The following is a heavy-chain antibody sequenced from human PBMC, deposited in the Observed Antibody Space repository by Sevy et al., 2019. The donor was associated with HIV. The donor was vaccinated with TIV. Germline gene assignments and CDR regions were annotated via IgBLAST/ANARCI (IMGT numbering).Heavy chain of an antibody. CDR1: GYTLIQLA. D-gene: IGHD3-22*01. J-gene: IGHJ4*02. CDR3: ATTREYYSDNSGYLDY. Sequence: ASVKVSCKVSGYTLIQLAMHWVRQTPGKGLEWMGRFDPEDGTTIYAQKFQGRVTVTEDTSTDTAYLELSSLRSEDTAVYYCATTREYYSDNSGYLDYWGRGTLVTVSS. CDR2: FDPEDGTT. V-gene: IGHV1-24*01.